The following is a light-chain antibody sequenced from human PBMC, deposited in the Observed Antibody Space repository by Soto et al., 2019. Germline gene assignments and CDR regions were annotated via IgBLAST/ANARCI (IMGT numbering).Light chain of an antibody. CDR1: QSINNW. J-gene: IGKJ1*01. CDR3: QQYNSYSSWT. Sequence: DIQMTQSPSTLSASVGDRVTITCRASQSINNWLAWYQQKPGKAPKLLIFDAFGLESGVPFRFSGSGSGTEFTLTISSLQPDDFATYYCQQYNSYSSWTFGQGTKVDIK. CDR2: DAF. V-gene: IGKV1-5*01.